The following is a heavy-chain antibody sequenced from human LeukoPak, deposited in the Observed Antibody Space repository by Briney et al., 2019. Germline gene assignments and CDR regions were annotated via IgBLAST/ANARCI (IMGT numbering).Heavy chain of an antibody. Sequence: SETLTLTCTVSGGSISSYYWSWIRQPPGKGLEWIGYIYYSGSTNSNPSLKSRVTISVDTSKNQFSLKLSSVTAADTAVYYCASPGATYGGNLKIDYWGQGTLVTVSS. J-gene: IGHJ4*02. CDR3: ASPGATYGGNLKIDY. CDR1: GGSISSYY. CDR2: IYYSGST. D-gene: IGHD4-23*01. V-gene: IGHV4-59*01.